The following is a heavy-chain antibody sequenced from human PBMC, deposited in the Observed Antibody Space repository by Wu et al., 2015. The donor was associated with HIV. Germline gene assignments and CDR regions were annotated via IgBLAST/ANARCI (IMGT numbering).Heavy chain of an antibody. J-gene: IGHJ6*03. CDR2: INLNSGNT. D-gene: IGHD1-26*01. V-gene: IGHV1-8*03. Sequence: QVHLVQSGAEVKKPGASVKVSCKASRFTTDDINWLRQATGQGLEWMGWINLNSGNTGYAQKFQGRVTISKNTSIITAYVELSSLRSEDTAIYYCARGGIIMGPTIKTSYYMDVWGKGTMVTVSS. CDR1: RFTTDD. CDR3: ARGGIIMGPTIKTSYYMDV.